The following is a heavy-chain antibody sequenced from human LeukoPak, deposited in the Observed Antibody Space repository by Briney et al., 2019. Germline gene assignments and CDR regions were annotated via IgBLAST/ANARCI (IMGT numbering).Heavy chain of an antibody. CDR3: ARGGSDYFNYEYPS. CDR2: IRSKLYGGAA. Sequence: GGSLRLSCAASGLTFCEYALSWVRQAPGKGLEWIGFIRSKLYGGAAEYAASVKGRFIFSRDDSKRIAYLQMNSLTIADTAVYYCARGGSDYFNYEYPSWGQGTLVIVSS. CDR1: GLTFCEYA. D-gene: IGHD4-11*01. J-gene: IGHJ5*02. V-gene: IGHV3-49*04.